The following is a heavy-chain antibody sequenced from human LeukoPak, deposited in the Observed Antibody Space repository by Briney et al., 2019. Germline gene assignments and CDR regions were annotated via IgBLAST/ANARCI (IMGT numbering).Heavy chain of an antibody. CDR3: ARAFRGYGSGSYRNWFDP. CDR2: IYHSGST. Sequence: PSETLSLTCAVAGGSISSGGYSWSWILQPPGKGLEWIGYIYHSGSTYYNPSLKSRVTMSVARAKKQFSLKLSSVTAADTGVYYCARAFRGYGSGSYRNWFDPWGQGTLVTVSS. CDR1: GGSISSGGYS. V-gene: IGHV4-30-2*01. J-gene: IGHJ5*02. D-gene: IGHD3-10*01.